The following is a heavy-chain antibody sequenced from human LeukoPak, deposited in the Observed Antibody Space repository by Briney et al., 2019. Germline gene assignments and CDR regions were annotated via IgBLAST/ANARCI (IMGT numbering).Heavy chain of an antibody. Sequence: XSLRLSCAASGFTFNSYTMHWVRQAPGKGLEWVAIISYDGSNKYYADSVKGRFTISRDNSNNTLYLQMNSLRAEDTAVYYCARDGCSGGNCHNFRYWGQGTLVTVSS. CDR2: ISYDGSNK. J-gene: IGHJ4*02. CDR3: ARDGCSGGNCHNFRY. D-gene: IGHD2-15*01. CDR1: GFTFNSYT. V-gene: IGHV3-30-3*01.